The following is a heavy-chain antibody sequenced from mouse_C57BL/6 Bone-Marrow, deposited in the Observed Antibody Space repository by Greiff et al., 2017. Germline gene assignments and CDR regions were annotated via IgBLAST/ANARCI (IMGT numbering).Heavy chain of an antibody. Sequence: VQLQQSGAELVRPGTSVKVSCKASGYAFTNYLIEWVKQRPGQGLEWIGGINPGSGGTNYNAKFKGKATLTADKSSSTAYLTLSSLTHEDSAVYFYAREGSSCFGDWGKGTTLTVSS. J-gene: IGHJ2*01. CDR2: INPGSGGT. D-gene: IGHD1-3*01. CDR1: GYAFTNYL. CDR3: AREGSSCFGD. V-gene: IGHV1-54*01.